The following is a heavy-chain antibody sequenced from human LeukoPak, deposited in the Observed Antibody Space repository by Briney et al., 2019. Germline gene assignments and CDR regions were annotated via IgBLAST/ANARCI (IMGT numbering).Heavy chain of an antibody. CDR1: GFTFRDHY. D-gene: IGHD2-15*01. J-gene: IGHJ3*01. V-gene: IGHV3-15*01. Sequence: GGSLRLSCAGSGFTFRDHYMDRVRQAPGKGLEWVGHIKSKIDGGTTDYAAPVKGRFTISRDDSKNTLYLQMNSLKTEDTAVYYCTKYSPLGAFDVWGQGTMVTVSS. CDR2: IKSKIDGGTT. CDR3: TKYSPLGAFDV.